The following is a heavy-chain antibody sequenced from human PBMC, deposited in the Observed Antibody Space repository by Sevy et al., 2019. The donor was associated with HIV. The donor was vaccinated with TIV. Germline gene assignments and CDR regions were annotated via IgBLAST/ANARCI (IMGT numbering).Heavy chain of an antibody. V-gene: IGHV3-21*01. CDR1: GFTFSSNS. J-gene: IGHJ4*02. CDR2: ISSSGSYI. Sequence: GESLKISCAASGFTFSSNSMNWVRQAPGKGLEWVSSISSSGSYIYYADSVKGRFTISRDNAKNSLYLQMNSLRAEDTAVYYCASLSLAVAGDSFDCWGQGTLVTVSS. D-gene: IGHD6-19*01. CDR3: ASLSLAVAGDSFDC.